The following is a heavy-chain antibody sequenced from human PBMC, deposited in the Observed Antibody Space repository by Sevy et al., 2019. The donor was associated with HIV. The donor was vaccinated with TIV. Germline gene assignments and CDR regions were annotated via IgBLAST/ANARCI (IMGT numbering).Heavy chain of an antibody. CDR1: GITVSSNY. Sequence: GGSLRLSCAVSGITVSSNYMGWVRQAPGKGLQWVSGIFASSNTHFADSVKGRFTISRDDSKNSLFLQLNSLRAEDTAIYYCARKYDSSGYFDYWGQGTLVTVSS. J-gene: IGHJ4*02. V-gene: IGHV3-53*01. CDR2: IFASSNT. D-gene: IGHD3-22*01. CDR3: ARKYDSSGYFDY.